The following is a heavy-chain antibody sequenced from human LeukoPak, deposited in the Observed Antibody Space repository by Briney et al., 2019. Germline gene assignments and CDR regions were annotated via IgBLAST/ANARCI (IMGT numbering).Heavy chain of an antibody. J-gene: IGHJ4*02. CDR2: ISGSGGST. Sequence: GGSLRLSCAASGFTFSSYGMSWVRQAPGKGLEWVSAISGSGGSTYYADSVKGRFTISRDNSKNTLYLQMNSLRAEDTVVYYCAKGDSYSSSFDYWGQGTLVTVSS. CDR1: GFTFSSYG. CDR3: AKGDSYSSSFDY. D-gene: IGHD6-13*01. V-gene: IGHV3-23*01.